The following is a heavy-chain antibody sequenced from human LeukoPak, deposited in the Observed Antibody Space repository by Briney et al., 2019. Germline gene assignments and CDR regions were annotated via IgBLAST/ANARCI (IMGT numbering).Heavy chain of an antibody. CDR3: ASLTYYYDSSGYYYDDAFDI. J-gene: IGHJ3*02. Sequence: ASVKVSCKASGYTFTSYDINWVRQATGQGLEWMGWMNPNSGNTGYAQKFQGRVTMTRNTSISTAYMELSSLRSEDTAVYYCASLTYYYDSSGYYYDDAFDIWGQGTMVTVSS. D-gene: IGHD3-22*01. CDR1: GYTFTSYD. CDR2: MNPNSGNT. V-gene: IGHV1-8*01.